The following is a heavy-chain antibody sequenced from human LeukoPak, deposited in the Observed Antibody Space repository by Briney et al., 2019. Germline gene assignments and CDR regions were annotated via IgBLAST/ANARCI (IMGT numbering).Heavy chain of an antibody. J-gene: IGHJ6*02. D-gene: IGHD4-17*01. CDR3: ARAYGDYLGYGMDV. Sequence: SETLSLTCTVSGGSISSSSYYWGWIRQPPGKGLEWIGSIYYSGSTYYNPSLKSRVTISVDTSKNQFSLKLSSVTAADTAVYYCARAYGDYLGYGMDVWGQGTTVTVSS. V-gene: IGHV4-39*07. CDR1: GGSISSSSYY. CDR2: IYYSGST.